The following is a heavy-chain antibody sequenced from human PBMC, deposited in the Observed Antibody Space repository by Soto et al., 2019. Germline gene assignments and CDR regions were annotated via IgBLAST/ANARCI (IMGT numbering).Heavy chain of an antibody. CDR3: ARYTWAFDY. D-gene: IGHD2-2*02. CDR2: IYHSGST. J-gene: IGHJ4*02. CDR1: GGSISSGGYS. Sequence: SETLSLTCAVSGGSISSGGYSWSWIRQPPGKGLEWIGYIYHSGSTYYNPSPKSRVTISVDRSKNQFSLKLSSVTAADTAVYYCARYTWAFDYWGQGTLVTVSS. V-gene: IGHV4-30-2*01.